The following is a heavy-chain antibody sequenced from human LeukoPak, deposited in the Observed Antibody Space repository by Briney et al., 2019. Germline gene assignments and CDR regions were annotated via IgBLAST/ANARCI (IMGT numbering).Heavy chain of an antibody. CDR2: IYSGGST. Sequence: GGSLRLSCAASGFTVSSNYMSWVRQAPGKGLEWVSVIYSGGSTYYADSVKGRFTISRDNPKNTLYLQMNSLRAEDTAVYYCARGSDYSSSRSSFDYWGQGTLVTVSS. J-gene: IGHJ4*02. CDR3: ARGSDYSSSRSSFDY. D-gene: IGHD6-13*01. V-gene: IGHV3-53*01. CDR1: GFTVSSNY.